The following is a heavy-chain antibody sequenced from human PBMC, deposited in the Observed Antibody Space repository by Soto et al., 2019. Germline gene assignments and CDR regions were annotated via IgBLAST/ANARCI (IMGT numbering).Heavy chain of an antibody. V-gene: IGHV4-59*01. J-gene: IGHJ2*01. CDR2: IYYTGST. CDR3: ARAPSRWYLDL. CDR1: GDSISNYY. Sequence: SETLSLTCTVSGDSISNYYWNWIRQPPGKGLEWIGFIYYTGSTNYNPSLKSRVTISLDPSKNQFSLKLNSVTAADTAVYYCARAPSRWYLDLWGRGTLVTVSS.